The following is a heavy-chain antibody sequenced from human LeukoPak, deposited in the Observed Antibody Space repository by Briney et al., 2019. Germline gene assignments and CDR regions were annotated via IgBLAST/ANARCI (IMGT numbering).Heavy chain of an antibody. CDR3: ARDNGIGYCSSTSCYKHFQH. V-gene: IGHV1-2*02. CDR1: GYTFTCYY. J-gene: IGHJ1*01. Sequence: ASVKVSCKASGYTFTCYYMHWVRQAPGQGLEWMGLINPNNGGTNYAQKFQGRVIMTRDTSISTAYMELNRLRSDDTAVYYCARDNGIGYCSSTSCYKHFQHWGQGTLVTVSS. CDR2: INPNNGGT. D-gene: IGHD2-2*02.